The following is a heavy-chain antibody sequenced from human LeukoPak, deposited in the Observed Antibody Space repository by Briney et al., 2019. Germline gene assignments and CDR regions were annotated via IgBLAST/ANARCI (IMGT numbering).Heavy chain of an antibody. Sequence: KSSETLSLTCTVSGGSIRTNYWSWIRQTPGKGLEWIAYIYYSGSTNYNPSLKSRVTISVDTSKNQFSLKLSSVTAADTAVYYCARLLYYYDSSGYYPYYYYGMDVWGQGTTVTVSS. D-gene: IGHD3-22*01. V-gene: IGHV4-59*08. J-gene: IGHJ6*02. CDR2: IYYSGST. CDR1: GGSIRTNY. CDR3: ARLLYYYDSSGYYPYYYYGMDV.